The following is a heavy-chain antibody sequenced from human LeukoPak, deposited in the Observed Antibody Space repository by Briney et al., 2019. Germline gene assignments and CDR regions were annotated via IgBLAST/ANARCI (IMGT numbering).Heavy chain of an antibody. D-gene: IGHD2-2*01. CDR3: ARAGVTDCSSTSCYGDY. J-gene: IGHJ4*02. V-gene: IGHV3-30-3*01. Sequence: GGSLRLSCAASGFTFSSYAMHWVRQAPGKGLEWVAVISYDGSNKYYADSVKGRSTISRDNSKNTLYLQMNSLRAEDTAVYYCARAGVTDCSSTSCYGDYWGQGTLVTVSS. CDR1: GFTFSSYA. CDR2: ISYDGSNK.